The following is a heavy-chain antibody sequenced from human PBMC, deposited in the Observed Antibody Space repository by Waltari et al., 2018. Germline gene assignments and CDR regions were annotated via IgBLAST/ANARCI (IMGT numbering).Heavy chain of an antibody. CDR3: ARRPRWLAPDY. CDR2: NNHSGST. J-gene: IGHJ4*02. CDR1: GGSFSGYY. Sequence: QVQLQQWGAGLLKPSETLSLTCAVYGGSFSGYYWSWIRQPPGKGLEWIGENNHSGSTNYNPSLKSRVTISVDTSKNQFSLKLSSVTAADTAVYYCARRPRWLAPDYWGQGTLVTVSS. V-gene: IGHV4-34*01. D-gene: IGHD6-19*01.